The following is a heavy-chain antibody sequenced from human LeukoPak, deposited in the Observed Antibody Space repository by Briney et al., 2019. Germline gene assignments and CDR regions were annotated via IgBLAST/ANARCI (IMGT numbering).Heavy chain of an antibody. J-gene: IGHJ4*02. V-gene: IGHV3-33*01. D-gene: IGHD5-18*01. CDR1: GFTFSSNG. Sequence: GRSLRLSCVASGFTFSSNGMHWVRQAPGKGLEWVAVIWYDGSNKYYADSVKGRFTISRDNSKNTLYLQMNSLRAEDTAVYYCALGYSYAPDYWGQGTLVTVSS. CDR3: ALGYSYAPDY. CDR2: IWYDGSNK.